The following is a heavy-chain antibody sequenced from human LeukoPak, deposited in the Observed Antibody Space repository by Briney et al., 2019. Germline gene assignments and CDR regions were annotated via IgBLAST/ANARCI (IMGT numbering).Heavy chain of an antibody. V-gene: IGHV4-34*01. J-gene: IGHJ4*02. CDR3: ARRGYSYGPTYLG. CDR2: INHSGST. Sequence: PSETLSLTCAVYGGSFSGYYWSCIRQPPGKGLEWIGEINHSGSTNYNPSLKSRVTISVDTSKNQFSLKLSSVTAADTAVYYCARRGYSYGPTYLGWGQGTLVTVSS. D-gene: IGHD5-18*01. CDR1: GGSFSGYY.